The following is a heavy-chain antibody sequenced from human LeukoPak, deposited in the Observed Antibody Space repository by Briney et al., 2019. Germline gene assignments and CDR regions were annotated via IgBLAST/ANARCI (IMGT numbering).Heavy chain of an antibody. J-gene: IGHJ5*02. D-gene: IGHD4-23*01. CDR1: GFTFSSYA. Sequence: GGSLRLSCAASGFTFSSYAMSWVRQAPGKGLEWVSAISGSGGSTYYADSVKGRFTISRDNSKNTLYLQINSLRAEDTAVYYCAKDIQTTVDNWSDPWGQGTLVTVSS. V-gene: IGHV3-23*01. CDR2: ISGSGGST. CDR3: AKDIQTTVDNWSDP.